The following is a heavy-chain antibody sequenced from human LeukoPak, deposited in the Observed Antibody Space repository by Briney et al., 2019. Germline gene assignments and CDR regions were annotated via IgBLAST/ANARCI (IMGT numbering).Heavy chain of an antibody. CDR3: ARVATYSSSWKRGLYYYYMDV. V-gene: IGHV1-8*01. D-gene: IGHD6-13*01. CDR1: GYPFTTYE. Sequence: ASVKVSCKTSGYPFTTYEINWVRQAAGQGLEWMGWVHPDTGYADYAQKFQGRVTMTRDTSISTAYMELSRLRSDDTAVYYCARVATYSSSWKRGLYYYYMDVWGKGTTVTVSS. J-gene: IGHJ6*03. CDR2: VHPDTGYA.